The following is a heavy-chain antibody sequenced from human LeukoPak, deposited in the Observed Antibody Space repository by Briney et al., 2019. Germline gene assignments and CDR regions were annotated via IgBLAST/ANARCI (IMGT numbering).Heavy chain of an antibody. CDR1: GFTVSSQY. CDR2: IYTGGTT. CDR3: ARRKVVSAYYYGMDV. J-gene: IGHJ6*02. V-gene: IGHV3-66*01. Sequence: GGSLRLSCAASGFTVSSQYMSWVRQAPGKGLEWVSVIYTGGTTHYAASVKGRFTISRDNAKNTLYLQMNSLRAEDTAVYYCARRKVVSAYYYGMDVWGQGTTVTVSS. D-gene: IGHD2-2*01.